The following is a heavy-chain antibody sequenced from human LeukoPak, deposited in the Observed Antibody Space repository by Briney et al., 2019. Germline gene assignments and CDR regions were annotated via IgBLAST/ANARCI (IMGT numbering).Heavy chain of an antibody. D-gene: IGHD4-11*01. CDR2: ISSVSTI. Sequence: GGSLRLSCAASGFTFSSYSMSGVRQAPGKGLEWVSYISSVSTIYHADSVKGRFTISRDNAKNSLYLQMNSLRAEDTAVYYCARDTLQLGPLSDYWGQGTLVTVSS. J-gene: IGHJ4*02. CDR1: GFTFSSYS. CDR3: ARDTLQLGPLSDY. V-gene: IGHV3-48*01.